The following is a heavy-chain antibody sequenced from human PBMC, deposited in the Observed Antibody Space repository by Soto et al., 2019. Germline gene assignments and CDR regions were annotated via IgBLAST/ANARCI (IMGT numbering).Heavy chain of an antibody. V-gene: IGHV4-34*01. J-gene: IGHJ6*02. CDR3: ARGTVITMLRGHNYHCGMDV. D-gene: IGHD3-10*01. Sequence: QVQLQQWGAGLLKPSETLSLTCAVYGGSFSGYYWSWIRRPPGKGLEWNGEINQSGSTSYNPSLRSRVTISVDMSKNHFSLKLSSVTAADTAAYYCARGTVITMLRGHNYHCGMDVWGQGTTVTVS. CDR2: INQSGST. CDR1: GGSFSGYY.